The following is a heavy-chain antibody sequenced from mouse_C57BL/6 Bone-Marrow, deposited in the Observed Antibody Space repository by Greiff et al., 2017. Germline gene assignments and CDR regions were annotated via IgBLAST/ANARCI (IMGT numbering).Heavy chain of an antibody. D-gene: IGHD1-1*01. J-gene: IGHJ4*01. V-gene: IGHV1-64*01. Sequence: VQLQQSGAELVKPGASVKLSCKASGYTFTSYWMHWVKQRPGQGLEWIGMIHPNSGSTNYNEKFKSKATLTVDKSSSTDYMQLSCLTSEDSAVYYAARLFIATVDYYAMDYWGQGTSVTVSS. CDR2: IHPNSGST. CDR1: GYTFTSYW. CDR3: ARLFIATVDYYAMDY.